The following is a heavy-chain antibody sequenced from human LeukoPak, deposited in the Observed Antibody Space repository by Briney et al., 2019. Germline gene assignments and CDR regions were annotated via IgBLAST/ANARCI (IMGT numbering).Heavy chain of an antibody. J-gene: IGHJ6*03. CDR3: ARDQKDDYNYGYYYYMDV. CDR1: GGSINNYF. CDR2: ISYSGTT. D-gene: IGHD5-24*01. V-gene: IGHV4-59*01. Sequence: PSETLSLTSTVSGGSINNYFWSWTRQPPGKGLEWIGYISYSGTTNYNPSLKSRVITSVDSSKNQFSLTLTSVTAADSAVYYCARDQKDDYNYGYYYYMDVWGTGTTVTVSS.